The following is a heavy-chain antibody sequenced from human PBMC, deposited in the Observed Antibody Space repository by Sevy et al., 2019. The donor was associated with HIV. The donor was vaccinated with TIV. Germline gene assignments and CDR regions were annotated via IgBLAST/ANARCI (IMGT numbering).Heavy chain of an antibody. J-gene: IGHJ5*02. CDR3: ARSLRQQLVHRGRFDP. D-gene: IGHD6-13*01. CDR1: GGSISCYY. Sequence: SETLSLTCTVSGGSISCYYWSWIRQPPGKGLEWIGYIYYSGSTNYNPSLKSRVTISVDTSKNQFSLKLSSVTAADTAVYYCARSLRQQLVHRGRFDPWGQGTLVTVSS. CDR2: IYYSGST. V-gene: IGHV4-59*01.